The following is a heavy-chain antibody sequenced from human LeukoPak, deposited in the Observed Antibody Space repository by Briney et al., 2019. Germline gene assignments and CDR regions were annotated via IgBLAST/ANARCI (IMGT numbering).Heavy chain of an antibody. CDR1: GGSFSGYY. Sequence: SETLSLTCAVYGGSFSGYYWSWIRQPPGKGLEWIGEINHSGSTNYNPSLKSRVTISVDTSKNQFSLKLSSVTAADTAVYYCARGGEQWLNRYPPRIFDYWGQGTLVTVSS. J-gene: IGHJ4*02. V-gene: IGHV4-34*01. CDR2: INHSGST. D-gene: IGHD6-19*01. CDR3: ARGGEQWLNRYPPRIFDY.